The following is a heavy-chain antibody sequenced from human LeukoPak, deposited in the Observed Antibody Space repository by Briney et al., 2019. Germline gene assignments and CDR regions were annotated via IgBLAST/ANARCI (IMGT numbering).Heavy chain of an antibody. V-gene: IGHV3-23*01. D-gene: IGHD3-22*01. J-gene: IGHJ4*02. Sequence: PGGSLRLSCAASGFTFNYAVTWARQPPGKGLEWVSAISGSGGSTYYADSVKGRFTISKDNSKNTLYLLMSSLRPEDTAVYYCAKHADSSGRPRAGFDHWGQGTLVTVSS. CDR2: ISGSGGST. CDR1: GFTFNYA. CDR3: AKHADSSGRPRAGFDH.